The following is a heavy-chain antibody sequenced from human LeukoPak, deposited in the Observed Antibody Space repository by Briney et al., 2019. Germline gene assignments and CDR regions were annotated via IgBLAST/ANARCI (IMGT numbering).Heavy chain of an antibody. Sequence: GGSLRLSCAASGIIFSSYWMHWVRQAPGKGLVWVSRINSDGSDTSYADSVKGRFTISRDNAKNTLYLQMNSLRAEDTAVYYCATVGEKWGLFSWGQGTLVTVSS. D-gene: IGHD3-10*01. CDR1: GIIFSSYW. CDR2: INSDGSDT. CDR3: ATVGEKWGLFS. V-gene: IGHV3-74*01. J-gene: IGHJ4*02.